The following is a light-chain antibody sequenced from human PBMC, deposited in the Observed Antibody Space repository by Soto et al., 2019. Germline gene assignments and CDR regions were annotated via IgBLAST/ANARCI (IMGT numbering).Light chain of an antibody. V-gene: IGKV1-39*01. CDR3: QQSYTTPGT. J-gene: IGKJ1*01. Sequence: DIQMTQSPSSLSASIGDRVTITCRASQSISTYLNWYQQKPGKAPRLLIYAASSLQSVVPSRFSGSGSGTEVTLSISSLQPEDFATYYCQQSYTTPGTFGQGTKVEV. CDR1: QSISTY. CDR2: AAS.